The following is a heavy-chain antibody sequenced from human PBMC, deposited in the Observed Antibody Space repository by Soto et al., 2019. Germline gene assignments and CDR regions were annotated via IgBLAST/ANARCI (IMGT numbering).Heavy chain of an antibody. V-gene: IGHV3-48*02. Sequence: EVQLVESGGGLVQPGGSLRLSCAASGFTFSSYSMNWVRQAPGKGLEWVSYISSSSTIYYADSVKGRFTISRDNAKNSLYLQMNSLRDEDTAVYYCARGAVADDWWYGFDYWGQGTLVTVSS. D-gene: IGHD6-19*01. CDR3: ARGAVADDWWYGFDY. CDR2: ISSSSTI. J-gene: IGHJ4*02. CDR1: GFTFSSYS.